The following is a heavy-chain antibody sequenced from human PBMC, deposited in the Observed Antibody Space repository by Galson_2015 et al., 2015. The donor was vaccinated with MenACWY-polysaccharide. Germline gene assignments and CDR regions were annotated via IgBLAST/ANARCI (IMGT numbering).Heavy chain of an antibody. D-gene: IGHD6-19*01. Sequence: SLRLSCAASGFTFSSYAMSWVRQAPGKGLEWVSAISGGGDSTYYADSVKGRFTISRDNSKNTLFLQMSSLRAEDTAVYYCAKDGWYEGGSSTFDVWGQGTMVTVS. V-gene: IGHV3-23*01. CDR2: ISGGGDST. CDR1: GFTFSSYA. CDR3: AKDGWYEGGSSTFDV. J-gene: IGHJ3*01.